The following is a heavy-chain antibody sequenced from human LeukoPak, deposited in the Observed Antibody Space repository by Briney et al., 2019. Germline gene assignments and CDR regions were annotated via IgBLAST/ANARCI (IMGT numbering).Heavy chain of an antibody. J-gene: IGHJ4*02. D-gene: IGHD6-13*01. CDR1: GYTFTGYY. CDR2: INPNSGGT. CDR3: ARAGPGIAAAGIDY. Sequence: ASVKVSCKASGYTFTGYYMHWVRQAPGQRLEWMGWINPNSGGTNYAQKFQGRVTMTRDTSISTVYMELSRLRSDDTAVYYCARAGPGIAAAGIDYWGQGTLVTVSS. V-gene: IGHV1-2*02.